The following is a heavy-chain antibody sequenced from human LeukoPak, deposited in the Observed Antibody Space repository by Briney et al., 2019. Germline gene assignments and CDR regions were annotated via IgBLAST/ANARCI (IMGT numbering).Heavy chain of an antibody. CDR1: GFTFSRYG. V-gene: IGHV3-23*01. J-gene: IGHJ4*02. CDR2: ISGSGGST. Sequence: GGSLRLSCAASGFTFSRYGIFWVRQAPGKGLECISAISGSGGSTYYADSVKGRFTISRDNSKNTLYLQMNSLRAEDTAVYYCAKSLLTMVRGTRVLDYWGQGTLVTVSS. CDR3: AKSLLTMVRGTRVLDY. D-gene: IGHD3-10*01.